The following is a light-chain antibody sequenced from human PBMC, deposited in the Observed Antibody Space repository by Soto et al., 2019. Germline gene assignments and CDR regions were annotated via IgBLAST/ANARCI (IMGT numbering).Light chain of an antibody. CDR3: QQGNWFPQT. Sequence: DLQMNPSPSSVYASVADRVTITCRASQGISSWLAWYQQKPGKAPKLLIYAASSLQSGVPSRFSDSGSGTVFALAISGLQREDCVTYCCQQGNWFPQTVGQGPDLEIK. CDR2: AAS. J-gene: IGKJ2*01. V-gene: IGKV1-12*01. CDR1: QGISSW.